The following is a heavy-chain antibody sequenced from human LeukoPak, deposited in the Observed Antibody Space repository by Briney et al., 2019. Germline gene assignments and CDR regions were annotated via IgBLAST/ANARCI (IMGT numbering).Heavy chain of an antibody. Sequence: PSETLSLTCTVSGGSISSSSYYWSWIRQPAGKGLEWIGRIYTSGSTNYNPSLKSRVTMSVDTSKNQFSLKLSSVTAADTAVYYCAREESDYYDSSQVREAARKDYYYYYYMDVWGKGTTVTVSS. CDR1: GGSISSSSYY. V-gene: IGHV4-61*02. CDR3: AREESDYYDSSQVREAARKDYYYYYYMDV. CDR2: IYTSGST. J-gene: IGHJ6*03. D-gene: IGHD3-22*01.